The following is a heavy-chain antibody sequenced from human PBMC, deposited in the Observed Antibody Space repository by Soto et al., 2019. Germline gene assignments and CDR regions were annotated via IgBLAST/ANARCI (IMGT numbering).Heavy chain of an antibody. CDR3: ARHSPYQIRSLYYYYMDV. Sequence: PSETLSLTCTVSGGSISGYYWSWIRQPPGKELEWIGYIYYSGSTSYNPSLQSRVAMSVDTSKNQFSLRLTSVNAADTAVYYCARHSPYQIRSLYYYYMDVWGKGTTVTVSS. CDR2: IYYSGST. D-gene: IGHD2-2*01. V-gene: IGHV4-59*08. CDR1: GGSISGYY. J-gene: IGHJ6*03.